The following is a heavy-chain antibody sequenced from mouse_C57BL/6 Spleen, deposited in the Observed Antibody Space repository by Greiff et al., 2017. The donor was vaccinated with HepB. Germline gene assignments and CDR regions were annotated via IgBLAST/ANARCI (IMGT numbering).Heavy chain of an antibody. CDR3: ARRIYYDLYYAMDY. CDR1: GYTFTDHT. Sequence: VMLVESDAELVKPGASVKISCKVSGYTFTDHTIHWMKQRPEQGLEWIGYIYPRDGSTKYNEKFKGKATLTADKSSSTAYMQLNSLTSEDSAVYFCARRIYYDLYYAMDYWGQGTSVTVSS. J-gene: IGHJ4*01. D-gene: IGHD2-4*01. CDR2: IYPRDGST. V-gene: IGHV1-78*01.